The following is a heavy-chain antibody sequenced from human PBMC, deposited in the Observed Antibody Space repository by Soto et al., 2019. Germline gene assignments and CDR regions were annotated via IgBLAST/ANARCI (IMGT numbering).Heavy chain of an antibody. D-gene: IGHD2-21*02. CDR1: GFSFDDFV. CDR3: AKGVATAVPALDY. V-gene: IGHV3-9*01. CDR2: VSWNSVAK. Sequence: EVQLVESGGGLVQPGRSLRLSCVASGFSFDDFVMNWVRQRPGKGLECVSRVSWNSVAKLYAYSVKGRFAISRDSAKKSVYLQMNSLRPDDTAFYYCAKGVATAVPALDYWGQGTLVTVSS. J-gene: IGHJ4*02.